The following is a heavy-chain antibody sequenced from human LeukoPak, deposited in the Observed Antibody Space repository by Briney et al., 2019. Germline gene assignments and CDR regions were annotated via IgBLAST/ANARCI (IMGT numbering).Heavy chain of an antibody. CDR3: ARVENISGRKTVDY. CDR2: IGTAGDT. J-gene: IGHJ4*02. CDR1: GFTFSSYD. Sequence: GGSLRLSCAASGFTFSSYDMHWVRQATGKGLEWVSAIGTAGDTHYPGSVKGRFTISRENAKNSLYLQMNSLKTEDTAVYYCARVENISGRKTVDYWGQGTLVTVSS. D-gene: IGHD6-19*01. V-gene: IGHV3-13*01.